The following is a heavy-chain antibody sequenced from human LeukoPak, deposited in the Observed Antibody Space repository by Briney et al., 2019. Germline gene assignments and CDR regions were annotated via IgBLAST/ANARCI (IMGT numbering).Heavy chain of an antibody. CDR2: IYYSGST. J-gene: IGHJ5*02. Sequence: SETLSLTCIVSGDSISSSAYYWGWIRQPPGKGLEWIGSIYYSGSTYYNPSLKSRVTISVDTSKNQFSLRLSSVTAADTALYYCARGLPIHDYGDYGGTWFDPWGQGTLVTVSS. D-gene: IGHD4-17*01. CDR3: ARGLPIHDYGDYGGTWFDP. V-gene: IGHV4-39*07. CDR1: GDSISSSAYY.